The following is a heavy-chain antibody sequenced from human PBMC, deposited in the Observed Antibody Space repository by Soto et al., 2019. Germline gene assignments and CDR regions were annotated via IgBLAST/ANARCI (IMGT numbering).Heavy chain of an antibody. D-gene: IGHD4-17*01. J-gene: IGHJ4*02. Sequence: GGSLRLSCAASGFTFSSYSMNWVRQAPGKGLEWVSSISSSSSYIYYADSVKGRFTISRDNAKNSLYLQMNSLRAEDTAVYYCARDKINDYAYFGYWGQGTLVTVSS. CDR3: ARDKINDYAYFGY. V-gene: IGHV3-21*01. CDR2: ISSSSSYI. CDR1: GFTFSSYS.